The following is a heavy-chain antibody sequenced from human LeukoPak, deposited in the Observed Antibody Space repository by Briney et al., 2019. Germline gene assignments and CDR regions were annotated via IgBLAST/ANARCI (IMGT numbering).Heavy chain of an antibody. CDR1: GFTFSSYS. V-gene: IGHV3-21*01. CDR2: ISTSSSYI. CDR3: AREDYFDY. J-gene: IGHJ4*02. Sequence: GGSLRLSCAASGFTFSSYSMNWVRRAPGKRLEWVSSISTSSSYIYYADSVKGRFTLSRDNAKNSLYLQMNSLRAEDTAVYYCAREDYFDYWGQGTLVTVSS.